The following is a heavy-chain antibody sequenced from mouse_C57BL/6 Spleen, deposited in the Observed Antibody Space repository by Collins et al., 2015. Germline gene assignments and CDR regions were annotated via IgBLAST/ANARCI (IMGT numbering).Heavy chain of an antibody. CDR1: GYTFTSYW. CDR2: IYPSDSET. Sequence: QVQLQQPGAELVRPGSSVKLSCKASGYTFTSYWMDWVKQRPGQGLEWIGNIYPSDSETHYNQKFKDKAALTVDKSSSTAYMQLSSLTSEDSAVYYCASREYYYGSSLYAMDYWGQGTSVTVSS. J-gene: IGHJ4*01. V-gene: IGHV1-61*01. CDR3: ASREYYYGSSLYAMDY. D-gene: IGHD1-1*01.